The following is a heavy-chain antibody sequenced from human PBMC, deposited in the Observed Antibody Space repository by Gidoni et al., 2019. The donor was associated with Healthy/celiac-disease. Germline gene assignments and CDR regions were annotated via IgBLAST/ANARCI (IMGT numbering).Heavy chain of an antibody. Sequence: QVQLVESGGGVVQPGRSLRLSCAASGFTFSSYGMHWVRQAPGKGLEWVAVISYDGSNKYYADSVKGRFTISRDNSKNTLYLQMNSLRAEDTAVYYCAKDYRSGYSYGSEYFQHWGQGTLVTVSS. CDR2: ISYDGSNK. J-gene: IGHJ1*01. CDR3: AKDYRSGYSYGSEYFQH. V-gene: IGHV3-30*18. CDR1: GFTFSSYG. D-gene: IGHD5-18*01.